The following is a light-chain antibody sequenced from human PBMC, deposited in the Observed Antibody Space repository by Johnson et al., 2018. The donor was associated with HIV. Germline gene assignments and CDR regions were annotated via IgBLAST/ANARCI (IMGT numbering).Light chain of an antibody. J-gene: IGLJ1*01. CDR3: GTWDGTLSGV. V-gene: IGLV1-51*01. CDR1: SSNIGNNY. Sequence: HSVLTQPPSVSAAPGQKVTISCSGSSSNIGNNYVSWYQQLPGTAPKLLIYDNNKRPSGIPDRFSGSKSGTSATLGITGLQTGDEADYYCGTWDGTLSGVFGTGTKVTVV. CDR2: DNN.